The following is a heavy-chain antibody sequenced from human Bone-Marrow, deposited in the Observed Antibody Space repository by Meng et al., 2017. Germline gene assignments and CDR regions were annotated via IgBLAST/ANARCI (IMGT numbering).Heavy chain of an antibody. V-gene: IGHV4-4*02. CDR2: IYHSEST. D-gene: IGHD6-13*01. CDR1: GGSTSSSNW. J-gene: IGHJ6*02. Sequence: QVVLEVSGPVLVKPSETLSLTCAVSGGSTSSSNWWGWCRQHPGKGLEWIGEIYHSESTNYNPSLKSRVTISVDKSKNQFSLKLSSETAADTAVYYCARDGLVSAAGMSGGMDVWGQGTTVTVSS. CDR3: ARDGLVSAAGMSGGMDV.